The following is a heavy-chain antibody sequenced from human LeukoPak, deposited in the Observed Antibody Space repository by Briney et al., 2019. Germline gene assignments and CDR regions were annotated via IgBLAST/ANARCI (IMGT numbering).Heavy chain of an antibody. CDR2: INHSGST. J-gene: IGHJ6*03. V-gene: IGHV4-30-2*01. Sequence: SQTLSLTCTVSGGSISSGGYYWSWIRQPPGKGLEWIGEINHSGSTNYNPSLKSRVTISVDTSKNQFSLRLSSVTAADTAVYYCARGPARPGRPSYYMDVWGKGTTVTVSS. CDR1: GGSISSGGYY. CDR3: ARGPARPGRPSYYMDV.